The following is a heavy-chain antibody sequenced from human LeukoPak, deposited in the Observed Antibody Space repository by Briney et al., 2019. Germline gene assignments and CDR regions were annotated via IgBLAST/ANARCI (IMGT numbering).Heavy chain of an antibody. D-gene: IGHD5-18*01. V-gene: IGHV4-4*07. CDR2: IYTSGST. CDR1: GGSISSYY. CDR3: ARDRGYSYAFDY. Sequence: SETLSLTCTVSGGSISSYYWSWIRQPAGKGLEWIGRIYTSGSTNYNPSLKSRVTISIDTSKNQFSLKLNTVTAADTAVYYCARDRGYSYAFDYWGQGTLVTVSS. J-gene: IGHJ4*02.